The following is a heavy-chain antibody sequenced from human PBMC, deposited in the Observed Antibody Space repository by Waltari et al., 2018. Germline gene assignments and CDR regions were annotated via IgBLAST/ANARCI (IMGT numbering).Heavy chain of an antibody. CDR3: ARDLPPIAGGY. Sequence: EVQLVESGGGLVQPGGSLRLSCAASGFTFSSYSMNWVRQAPGKGLEWVSYISSSSSTIYYADSVKGRFTISRDNAKNSLYLQMNSLRAEDTAVYYCARDLPPIAGGYWGQGTLVIVSS. CDR1: GFTFSSYS. V-gene: IGHV3-48*01. CDR2: ISSSSSTI. J-gene: IGHJ4*02. D-gene: IGHD1-20*01.